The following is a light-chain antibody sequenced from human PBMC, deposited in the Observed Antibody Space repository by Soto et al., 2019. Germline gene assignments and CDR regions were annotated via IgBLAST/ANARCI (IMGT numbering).Light chain of an antibody. CDR1: SSDVGYYTL. V-gene: IGLV2-23*02. CDR3: CSYAGYTTRYV. CDR2: DVS. J-gene: IGLJ1*01. Sequence: QSALTQPACVSGPPGQSITISCTGTSSDVGYYTLVSWFQQHPDKAPKLIIYDVSKRPSGVSNRFSGSKSGNTASLTISGLQAEDEADYYCCSYAGYTTRYVFGTGTKLTVL.